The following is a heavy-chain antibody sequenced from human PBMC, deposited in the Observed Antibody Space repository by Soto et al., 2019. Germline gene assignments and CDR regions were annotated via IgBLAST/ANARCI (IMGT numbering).Heavy chain of an antibody. CDR1: GGSLSSSSYY. CDR3: ARFSGSYYYGMDV. CDR2: IYYSGST. Sequence: PSETLSLTWTVSGGSLSSSSYYWGWIRQPPGKGLEWIGSIYYSGSTYYNPSLKSRVTISVDTSKNQFSLKLSSVTAADTAVYYCARFSGSYYYGMDVWGQGTTVTVSS. D-gene: IGHD1-26*01. V-gene: IGHV4-39*01. J-gene: IGHJ6*02.